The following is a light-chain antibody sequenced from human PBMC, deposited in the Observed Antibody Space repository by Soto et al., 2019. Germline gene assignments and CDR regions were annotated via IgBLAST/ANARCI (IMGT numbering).Light chain of an antibody. V-gene: IGKV1-5*03. CDR2: KAS. J-gene: IGKJ1*01. CDR1: QTISSW. Sequence: DIQMTQSPSTLSGSVGDRVTITCLASQTISSWLAWYQQKPGKAPKLLIYKASTLKSGVPSRFRGSGSGTELTLTISSLQPHDFATYYCQHYNSYSEAFGKRAKV. CDR3: QHYNSYSEA.